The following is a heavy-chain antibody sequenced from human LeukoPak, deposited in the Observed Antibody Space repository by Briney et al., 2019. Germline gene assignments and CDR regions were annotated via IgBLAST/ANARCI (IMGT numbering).Heavy chain of an antibody. V-gene: IGHV4-30-2*01. CDR3: ARVHTRPDY. J-gene: IGHJ4*02. D-gene: IGHD2-2*02. CDR1: GGSISSGGYY. CDR2: IYHSGST. Sequence: SETLSLTCTVSGGSISSGGYYWSWSRQPPGKGLEWIGYIYHSGSTYYNPSLKSRVTISVDRSKNQFSLKLSSVTAADTAVYYCARVHTRPDYWGQGTLVTVSS.